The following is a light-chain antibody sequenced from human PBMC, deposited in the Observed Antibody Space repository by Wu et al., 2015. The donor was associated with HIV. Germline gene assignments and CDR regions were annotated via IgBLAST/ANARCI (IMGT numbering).Light chain of an antibody. Sequence: EIVMTQSPATLSVSPGRRATLSCRASQSIARDLAWYQQKPGQSPRLLIYGASDRATGIPDRFSGSGSGTDFTLTISSLGPEDFAVYYCQHRSNWPTFGQGTKVEIQ. CDR2: GAS. CDR3: QHRSNWPT. CDR1: QSIARD. J-gene: IGKJ1*01. V-gene: IGKV3-11*01.